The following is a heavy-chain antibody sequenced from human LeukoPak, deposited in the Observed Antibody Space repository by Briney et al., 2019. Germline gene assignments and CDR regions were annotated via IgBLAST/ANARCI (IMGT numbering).Heavy chain of an antibody. Sequence: SETLSLTCTVSGGSISSYYWSWIRQPPGKGLERIGYIYYSGSTNYNPSLKSRVTISVDTSKNQFSLKLSSVTAADTAVYYCARVIGRYYFDYWGQGTLVTVSS. CDR1: GGSISSYY. CDR2: IYYSGST. V-gene: IGHV4-59*01. J-gene: IGHJ4*02. D-gene: IGHD3-16*01. CDR3: ARVIGRYYFDY.